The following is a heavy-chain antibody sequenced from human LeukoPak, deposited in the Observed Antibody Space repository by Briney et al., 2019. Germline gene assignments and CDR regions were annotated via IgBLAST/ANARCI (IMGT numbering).Heavy chain of an antibody. Sequence: GGSLRLSCATSGFTFSDYGIHWVRQAPGKGLEWVAVIWSEGSNKYYADSVKGRFTISRDNSKKTLYLQMHSLRVEDTAVYYCVRASGSFDYWGQGTLVTVSS. J-gene: IGHJ4*02. D-gene: IGHD3-10*01. CDR2: IWSEGSNK. V-gene: IGHV3-33*01. CDR1: GFTFSDYG. CDR3: VRASGSFDY.